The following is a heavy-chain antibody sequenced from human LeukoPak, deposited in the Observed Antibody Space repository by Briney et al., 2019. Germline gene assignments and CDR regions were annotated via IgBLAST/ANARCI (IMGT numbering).Heavy chain of an antibody. V-gene: IGHV3-74*01. CDR1: GFTFSNYW. CDR2: INSDGGSP. CDR3: TRAVAGTYFDQ. J-gene: IGHJ4*02. Sequence: PGGSLRLSCAASGFTFSNYWMHWVRQAPGKGLVWVSRINSDGGSPSYADSVKGRFTISRDNAKNTLYLQMNSLRAEDTAMYYCTRAVAGTYFDQWGQGTLVTVSS. D-gene: IGHD6-19*01.